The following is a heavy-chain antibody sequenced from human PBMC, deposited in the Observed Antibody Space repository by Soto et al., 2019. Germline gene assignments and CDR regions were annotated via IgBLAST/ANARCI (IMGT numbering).Heavy chain of an antibody. Sequence: PTETLSLTCTVSAGSISSSSYYWGWIRQTLGKGLEWIGSIYYSGSTYYNPSLKSRVTISVDTSKNQFSLKLSSVTAADTAVYYCARHSYYYGSTYGCWLDPWGQGTLVTVSS. CDR2: IYYSGST. D-gene: IGHD3-10*01. CDR1: AGSISSSSYY. J-gene: IGHJ5*02. V-gene: IGHV4-39*01. CDR3: ARHSYYYGSTYGCWLDP.